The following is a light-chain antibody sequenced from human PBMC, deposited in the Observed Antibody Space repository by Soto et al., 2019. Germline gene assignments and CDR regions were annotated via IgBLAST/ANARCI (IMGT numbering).Light chain of an antibody. V-gene: IGKV3-20*01. CDR1: QSVSSSY. Sequence: EIVLTQSPGTLSLSPGERATLSCRASQSVSSSYLAWYQQKPGQAPMLLIYGASSRATGIPDRFSGSESGTDFTLTISRLEPEDFAVYYCQQYGSSPWTFGQGTKVEIK. J-gene: IGKJ1*01. CDR3: QQYGSSPWT. CDR2: GAS.